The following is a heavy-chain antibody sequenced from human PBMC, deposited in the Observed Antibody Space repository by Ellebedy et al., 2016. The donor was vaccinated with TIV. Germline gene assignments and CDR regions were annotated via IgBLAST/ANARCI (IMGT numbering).Heavy chain of an antibody. D-gene: IGHD3-9*01. Sequence: SLKISXAASGFTFDDYAMDWVRQAPGKGLEWVSSINWNSGSIAYAGSVRGRFTISRDNAKNSLYLQMNSLRAEDTAVYYCARDGELRYFDWPEFDYWGQGTLVTVSS. V-gene: IGHV3-9*01. J-gene: IGHJ4*02. CDR1: GFTFDDYA. CDR3: ARDGELRYFDWPEFDY. CDR2: INWNSGSI.